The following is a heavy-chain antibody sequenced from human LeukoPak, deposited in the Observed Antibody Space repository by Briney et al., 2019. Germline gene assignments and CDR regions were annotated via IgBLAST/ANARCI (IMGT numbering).Heavy chain of an antibody. CDR3: ASPRRITIFGLVTKDAFDI. J-gene: IGHJ3*02. D-gene: IGHD3-3*01. Sequence: ASVKVSCKASGYTFTGYYMHWVRQAPGQGLEWMGWINPNSGGTNYAQKFQGRVTMTRDTSISTAYMELSRLRSDDTAVYYCASPRRITIFGLVTKDAFDIWGQGTMVTVSS. CDR1: GYTFTGYY. V-gene: IGHV1-2*02. CDR2: INPNSGGT.